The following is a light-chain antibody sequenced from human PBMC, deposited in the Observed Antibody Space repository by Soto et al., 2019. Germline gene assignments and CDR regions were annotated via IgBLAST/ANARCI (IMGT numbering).Light chain of an antibody. CDR2: GAS. Sequence: AIQMTQSPSSLSASVGDRVTITCRVSQDIGSELGWYQQRPGKAPKALIYGASNLQGGVPSRFSGSGFGTDFTLTISSLQPEDFATYYCLQHRNYPRTFGQGTNVESK. CDR3: LQHRNYPRT. V-gene: IGKV1-6*01. J-gene: IGKJ1*01. CDR1: QDIGSE.